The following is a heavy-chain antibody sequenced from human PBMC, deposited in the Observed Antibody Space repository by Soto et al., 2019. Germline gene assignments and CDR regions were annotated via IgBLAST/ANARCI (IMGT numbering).Heavy chain of an antibody. CDR3: ARGGSLYWYFDL. J-gene: IGHJ2*01. CDR1: GYTFTSYA. D-gene: IGHD1-26*01. CDR2: INAGNGNT. Sequence: QVQLVQSGAEVKKPGASVKVSCKASGYTFTSYAMHWVRQAPGQRLEWMVWINAGNGNTKYSQKFQGRVTITRDTSASPACMELSSLRSEDTAVYYCARGGSLYWYFDLWGRGTLVTVSS. V-gene: IGHV1-3*01.